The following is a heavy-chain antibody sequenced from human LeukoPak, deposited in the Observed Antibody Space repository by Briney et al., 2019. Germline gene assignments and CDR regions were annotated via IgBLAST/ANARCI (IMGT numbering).Heavy chain of an antibody. V-gene: IGHV1-2*02. D-gene: IGHD5-24*01. CDR1: GYTFTGYY. CDR2: INPNSGGT. CDR3: ARQYGDENWFDP. Sequence: ASVKVSCKASGYTFTGYYMHWVRQAPGQGFEWMGWINPNSGGTNYAQKFQGRVTMTRDTSISTAYMELSRLRSDDTAVYYCARQYGDENWFDPWGQGTLVTVSS. J-gene: IGHJ5*02.